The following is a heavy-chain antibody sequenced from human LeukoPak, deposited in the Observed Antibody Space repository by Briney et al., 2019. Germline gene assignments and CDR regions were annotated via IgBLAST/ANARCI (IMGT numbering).Heavy chain of an antibody. CDR3: ARGGKGFPLGLRFDY. V-gene: IGHV4-59*01. CDR1: GGSISTYY. Sequence: SYTLSLTCTVSGGSISTYYWTWIRQPPANELEWIGYIYFSGSTNYNPSLKSRVTISVDTSKNQFSLNLTSVTAADTAVYYCARGGKGFPLGLRFDYWGQGSLVTVSS. D-gene: IGHD2-21*01. J-gene: IGHJ4*02. CDR2: IYFSGST.